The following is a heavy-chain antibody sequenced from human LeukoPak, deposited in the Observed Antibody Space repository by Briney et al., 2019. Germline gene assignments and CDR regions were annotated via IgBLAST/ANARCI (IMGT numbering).Heavy chain of an antibody. D-gene: IGHD1-1*01. J-gene: IGHJ5*02. CDR1: GYTFTSNY. CDR3: ARDNSMQERGWWFDP. CDR2: ISPSGGST. Sequence: ASVKVSCKAFGYTFTSNYMHWVRQAPGQGPEWTGVISPSGGSTTYAQKFQGRIIMTRDMSTTTDYMELSSLKSDDTAVYYCARDNSMQERGWWFDPWGQGTLVTVSS. V-gene: IGHV1-46*01.